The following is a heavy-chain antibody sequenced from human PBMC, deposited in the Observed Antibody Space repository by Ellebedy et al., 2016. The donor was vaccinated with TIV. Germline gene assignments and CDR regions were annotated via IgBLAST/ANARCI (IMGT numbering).Heavy chain of an antibody. CDR3: ARSYYYGMDV. V-gene: IGHV3-23*01. CDR2: ISGSGGTT. J-gene: IGHJ6*02. CDR1: GFTFNSYA. Sequence: PGGSLRLSCAASGFTFNSYAINWVRQAPGKGLEWVSAISGSGGTTYYADSVKGRFTISRDNSKNTLYLQMNSLRAEDTAVYYCARSYYYGMDVWGQGTTVTVSS. D-gene: IGHD2-21*01.